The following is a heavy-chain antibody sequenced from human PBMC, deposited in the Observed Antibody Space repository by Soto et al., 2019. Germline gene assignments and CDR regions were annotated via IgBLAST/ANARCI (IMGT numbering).Heavy chain of an antibody. Sequence: AGGSLRLSCGASGFTFSSYAMHWVRQAPGKGLEWVAVISYDGSNKYYADSVKGRFTISRDNSKNTLYLQMNSLRVEDTAIYYCAKTAGYDYVWGSSGLDPWGQGTLVTVSS. CDR2: ISYDGSNK. V-gene: IGHV3-30-3*02. CDR1: GFTFSSYA. D-gene: IGHD3-16*01. CDR3: AKTAGYDYVWGSSGLDP. J-gene: IGHJ5*02.